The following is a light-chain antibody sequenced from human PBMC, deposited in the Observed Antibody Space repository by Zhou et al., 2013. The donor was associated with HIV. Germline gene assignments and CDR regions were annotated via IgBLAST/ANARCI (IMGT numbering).Light chain of an antibody. CDR1: QSVARF. CDR2: GAS. Sequence: EIVLTQSPATLSLSPGERATLSCRASQSVARFLAWYQQKPGQAPRLLISGASTRATGIPARFSGSGSGTEFTLTISSMQSEDFAVYYCQQYNNWPPMYTFGQGTKLEIK. J-gene: IGKJ2*01. V-gene: IGKV3-15*01. CDR3: QQYNNWPPMYT.